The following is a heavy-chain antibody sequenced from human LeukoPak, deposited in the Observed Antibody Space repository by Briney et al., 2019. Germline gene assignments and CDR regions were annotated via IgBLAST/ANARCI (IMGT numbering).Heavy chain of an antibody. CDR3: ARAAISNDYGDAGIDY. CDR1: GYTFTSYA. CDR2: INTNTGNP. Sequence: ASVKVSCKASGYTFTSYAMYWVRQAPGQGLEWMGWINTNTGNPTYAQGFTGRFVFSLDTSVSTAYLQISSLKAEDTAVYYCARAAISNDYGDAGIDYWGQGALVTVSS. V-gene: IGHV7-4-1*02. J-gene: IGHJ4*02. D-gene: IGHD4-17*01.